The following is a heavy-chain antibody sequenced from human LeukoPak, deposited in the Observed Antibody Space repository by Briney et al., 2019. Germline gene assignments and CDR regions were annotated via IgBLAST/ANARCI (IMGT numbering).Heavy chain of an antibody. Sequence: GGSLRLSCAASGFTVSSNYMSWVRQAPGKGLEWVSVIYSGGSTYYADSVKGRFTISRDNSKNTLYLQMNSLRAEDTAMYYCTRDGSRGYDMDSWGQGTLVTVSS. V-gene: IGHV3-53*01. CDR1: GFTVSSNY. CDR3: TRDGSRGYDMDS. D-gene: IGHD3-10*01. J-gene: IGHJ4*02. CDR2: IYSGGST.